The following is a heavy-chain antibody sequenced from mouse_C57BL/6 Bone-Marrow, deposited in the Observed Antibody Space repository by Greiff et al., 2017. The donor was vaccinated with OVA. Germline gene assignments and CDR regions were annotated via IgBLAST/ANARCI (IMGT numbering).Heavy chain of an antibody. J-gene: IGHJ3*01. D-gene: IGHD2-1*01. Sequence: QVQLQQPGAELVKPGASVKVSCKASGYTFTSYWMHWVKQRPGQGLEWIGRIHPSDSDTNYNQKFKGKATLTVDESSSTAYMQLSSLTAEDSAVYYCASTGFAYWGQGTLVTVSA. CDR2: IHPSDSDT. CDR3: ASTGFAY. CDR1: GYTFTSYW. V-gene: IGHV1-74*01.